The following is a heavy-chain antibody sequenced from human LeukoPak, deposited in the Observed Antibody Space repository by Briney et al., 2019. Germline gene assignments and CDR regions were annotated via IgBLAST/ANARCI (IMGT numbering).Heavy chain of an antibody. Sequence: GASVKVSCKASGYTFTGYHMHWVRQVPGQGLEWMGRINPNSGGTNYAQKFKGRVTMTRDTSISTAYMELSRLRSDDTAVYYCARVSPKGYYDSSGYYTYWGQGTLVTVSS. CDR2: INPNSGGT. J-gene: IGHJ4*02. CDR1: GYTFTGYH. CDR3: ARVSPKGYYDSSGYYTY. D-gene: IGHD3-22*01. V-gene: IGHV1-2*06.